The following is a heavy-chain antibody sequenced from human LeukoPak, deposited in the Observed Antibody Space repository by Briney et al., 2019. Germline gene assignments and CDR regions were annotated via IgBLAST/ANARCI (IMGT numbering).Heavy chain of an antibody. CDR1: GGPINSHY. D-gene: IGHD3-10*01. CDR3: ARFGDFGFDF. Sequence: SETLSLTCTVSGGPINSHYWTWIRQPPGKGLEWIGYVYFSGSTNYKASLKSRVTISVDRSKNQFSLKLSSVTAADTAVYYCARFGDFGFDFWGQGTLVTVSS. J-gene: IGHJ4*02. V-gene: IGHV4-59*11. CDR2: VYFSGST.